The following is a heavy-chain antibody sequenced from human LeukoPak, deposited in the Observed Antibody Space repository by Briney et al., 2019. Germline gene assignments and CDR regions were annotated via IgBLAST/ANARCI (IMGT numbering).Heavy chain of an antibody. CDR3: ARIQSAGTSDAFDI. Sequence: ASVKVSCKASAYTFDTYGISWVRQPPGQGLEWMGWTSGYNGHTKYAQKFHDRVTLTTDTSTSTAYMEMRSLRSDDTAVYYCARIQSAGTSDAFDIWGQGTMLTVS. CDR1: AYTFDTYG. J-gene: IGHJ3*02. V-gene: IGHV1-18*01. CDR2: TSGYNGHT. D-gene: IGHD3-10*01.